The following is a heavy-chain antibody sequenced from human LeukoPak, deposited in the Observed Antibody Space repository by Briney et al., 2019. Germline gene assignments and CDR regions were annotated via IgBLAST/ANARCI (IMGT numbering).Heavy chain of an antibody. CDR3: ARHYSGSYYLAFDI. D-gene: IGHD1-26*01. J-gene: IGHJ3*02. CDR2: ISSSGSTI. Sequence: GGSLRLSCAASGFTFSDYYMSWIRQAPGKGLEWVSYISSSGSTIYYADSVKGRFTISRDNAKNSPYLQMNSLRAEDTAVYYCARHYSGSYYLAFDIWGQGTMVTVSS. CDR1: GFTFSDYY. V-gene: IGHV3-11*01.